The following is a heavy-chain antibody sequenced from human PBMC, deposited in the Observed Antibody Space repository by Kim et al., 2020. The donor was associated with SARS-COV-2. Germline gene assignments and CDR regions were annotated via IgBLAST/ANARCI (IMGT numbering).Heavy chain of an antibody. V-gene: IGHV3-15*01. D-gene: IGHD2-21*02. CDR2: IKSKTDGGTT. J-gene: IGHJ3*02. Sequence: GGSLRLSCAASGFTFSNAWMSWVRQAPGKGLEWVGRIKSKTDGGTTDYAAPVKGRFTISRDDSKNTLYLQMNSLKTEDTAVYYCTTGGFLEHIVVVTANDAFDIWGQGTMVTVSS. CDR3: TTGGFLEHIVVVTANDAFDI. CDR1: GFTFSNAW.